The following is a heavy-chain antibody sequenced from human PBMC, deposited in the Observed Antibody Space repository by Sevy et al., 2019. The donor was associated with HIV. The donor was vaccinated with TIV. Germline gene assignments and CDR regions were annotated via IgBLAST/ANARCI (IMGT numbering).Heavy chain of an antibody. CDR3: ARPQRPSGYSSSGDAFDV. D-gene: IGHD6-13*01. V-gene: IGHV1-69*13. J-gene: IGHJ3*01. CDR2: IVPSFDLS. CDR1: GVTFSGYA. Sequence: ASVKVSCKASGVTFSGYAINWVRQTPGQGLEWMGWIVPSFDLSKYAQKFQGRVTFTVDESTDPAYMKLSSLRSDDTAVYYCARPQRPSGYSSSGDAFDVWGQGTMVTVSS.